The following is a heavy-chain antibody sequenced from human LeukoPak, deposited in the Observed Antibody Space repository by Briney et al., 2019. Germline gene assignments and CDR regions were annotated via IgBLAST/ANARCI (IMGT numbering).Heavy chain of an antibody. CDR1: GFTFNSYW. D-gene: IGHD2-2*01. Sequence: GRSLRLSCAASGFTFNSYWMHWVRQGPGKGLVGVSRINSDGTTTTYADSVKGRFTISRDNAKNTLYLQVNSLRAEDTAVYYCARDRCSSTSCRSHAFDIWGQGTMVTVSS. CDR2: INSDGTTT. J-gene: IGHJ3*02. CDR3: ARDRCSSTSCRSHAFDI. V-gene: IGHV3-74*01.